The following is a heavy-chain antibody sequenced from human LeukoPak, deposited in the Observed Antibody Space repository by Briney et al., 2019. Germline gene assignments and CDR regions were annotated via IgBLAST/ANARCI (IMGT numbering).Heavy chain of an antibody. Sequence: GESLKISCKGSGYSFTSYWIGWVRQMPGKGLEWMGIIYPGDSDTRYSPSFQGQVTISADKSTSTAYLQRSSLKASDTAMYYCARHPSASYYYFDYWGQGTLVTVSS. J-gene: IGHJ4*02. CDR3: ARHPSASYYYFDY. D-gene: IGHD1-26*01. CDR2: IYPGDSDT. V-gene: IGHV5-51*01. CDR1: GYSFTSYW.